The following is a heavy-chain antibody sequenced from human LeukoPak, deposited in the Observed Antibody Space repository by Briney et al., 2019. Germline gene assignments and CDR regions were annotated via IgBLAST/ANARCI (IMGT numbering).Heavy chain of an antibody. CDR2: IKSKTDGGTT. Sequence: GGSLRLSCAASGFTFSNAWMGWVRQAPGKGLEWVGRIKSKTDGGTTDYAAPVKGRFTISRDDSKNTLYLQMNSLKTEDTAVYYCTTDRGYWGGDRPPPWGQGTLVTVSS. CDR1: GFTFSNAW. CDR3: TTDRGYWGGDRPPP. V-gene: IGHV3-15*01. J-gene: IGHJ5*02. D-gene: IGHD2-21*02.